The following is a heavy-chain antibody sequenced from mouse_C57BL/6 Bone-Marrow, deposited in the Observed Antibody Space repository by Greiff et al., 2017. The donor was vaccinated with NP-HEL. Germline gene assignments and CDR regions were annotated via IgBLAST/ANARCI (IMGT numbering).Heavy chain of an antibody. J-gene: IGHJ2*01. V-gene: IGHV1-55*01. D-gene: IGHD1-1*01. Sequence: QVQLQQSGAELVKPGASVKMSCKASGYTFTSYWITWVKQRPGQGLEWIGDIYPGSGSTNYNEKFKSKATLTVDTSSSTAYMQLSSLTSEDSAVYYCAREGITVYYFDYWGQGTTLTVSS. CDR2: IYPGSGST. CDR1: GYTFTSYW. CDR3: AREGITVYYFDY.